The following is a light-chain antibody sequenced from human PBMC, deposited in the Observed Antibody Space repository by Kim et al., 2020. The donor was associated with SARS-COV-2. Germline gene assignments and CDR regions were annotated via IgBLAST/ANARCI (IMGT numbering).Light chain of an antibody. CDR2: GAS. CDR3: QQYGSSPLT. V-gene: IGKV3-20*01. J-gene: IGKJ4*01. CDR1: QSVSSSY. Sequence: EIVLTQSPGTLSLSPGERATLSCRASQSVSSSYLAWYQQKPGQAPRLLIYGASSRATGIPDRFSGSGSGTGFTLTISRLEPEDFAVYYWQQYGSSPLTFGGGAKVDIK.